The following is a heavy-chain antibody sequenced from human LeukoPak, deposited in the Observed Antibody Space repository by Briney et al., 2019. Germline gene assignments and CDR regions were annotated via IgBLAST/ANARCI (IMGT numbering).Heavy chain of an antibody. CDR1: GYTFTGYY. J-gene: IGHJ5*02. CDR3: ARDGHWNYENWFDP. V-gene: IGHV1-2*02. D-gene: IGHD1-7*01. Sequence: GASVTVSCKASGYTFTGYYMHWVRQAPGQGLEWVGWINPNSGGTNYAQKFQGRVTMTRDTSISTAYMELSRLRSDDTAVYYCARDGHWNYENWFDPWGQGTLVTVSS. CDR2: INPNSGGT.